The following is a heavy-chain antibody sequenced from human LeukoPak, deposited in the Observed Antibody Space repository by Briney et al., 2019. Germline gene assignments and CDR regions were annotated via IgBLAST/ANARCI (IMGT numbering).Heavy chain of an antibody. CDR1: GGTFSSYA. CDR2: IIPIFGTA. V-gene: IGHV1-69*13. D-gene: IGHD6-13*01. Sequence: SVKVSCKASGGTFSSYAISWVRQAPGQGLEWMGGIIPIFGTANYAQKFQGRVTITADESTSTAYMELSSLRSEDTAVYYCARARTSPYSSSWYGFDPWGQGTLVTVSS. CDR3: ARARTSPYSSSWYGFDP. J-gene: IGHJ5*02.